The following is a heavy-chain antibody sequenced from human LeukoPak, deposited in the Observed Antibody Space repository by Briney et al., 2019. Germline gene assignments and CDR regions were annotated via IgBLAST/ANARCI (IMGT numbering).Heavy chain of an antibody. CDR2: IYYSGST. J-gene: IGHJ4*02. CDR1: GGSISSYY. Sequence: PSETLSLTCTVSGGSISSYYWSWIRQPPGKGLEWIGYIYYSGSTNYNPSLKSRVTISVDTSKNQFSLKPSSVTAADTAVYYCAREGLGTIDYWGQGTLVTVSS. CDR3: AREGLGTIDY. D-gene: IGHD3/OR15-3a*01. V-gene: IGHV4-59*01.